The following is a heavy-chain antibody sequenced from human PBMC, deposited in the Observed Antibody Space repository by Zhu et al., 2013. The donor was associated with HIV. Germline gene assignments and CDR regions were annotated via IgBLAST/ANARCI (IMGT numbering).Heavy chain of an antibody. Sequence: QVQLVQSGAEVKKPGSSVKVSCKASGGTFSSYAISWVRQAPGQGLEWMGGIIPIFGTANYAQKFQGRVTITADESTSTAYMELSSLRSEDTAVYYCARDMDLPIPATATQEDYWGQGTLVTVSS. CDR2: IIPIFGTA. V-gene: IGHV1-69*01. CDR1: GGTFSSYA. D-gene: IGHD2-15*01. CDR3: ARDMDLPIPATATQEDY. J-gene: IGHJ4*02.